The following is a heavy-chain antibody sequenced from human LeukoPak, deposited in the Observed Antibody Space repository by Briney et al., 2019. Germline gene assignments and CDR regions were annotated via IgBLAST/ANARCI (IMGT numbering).Heavy chain of an antibody. CDR3: AKVMVGATTGWDY. CDR1: GLTSNNYA. V-gene: IGHV3-23*01. Sequence: GGSLRLSCAASGLTSNNYAMSWVRQAPGKGLEWVAGISVSGGSTFYADSVKGRFTISRDNSKKTLYLQLDSLRVEDTVIYYCAKVMVGATTGWDYWGQGTLVTVSS. D-gene: IGHD1-26*01. CDR2: ISVSGGST. J-gene: IGHJ4*02.